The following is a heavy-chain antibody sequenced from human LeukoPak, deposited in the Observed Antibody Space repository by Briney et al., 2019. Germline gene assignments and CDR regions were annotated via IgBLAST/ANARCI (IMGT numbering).Heavy chain of an antibody. Sequence: SETLSLTCTVSGGSISSGSYYWSWIRQPAGKGLEWIGRIYTSGSTNYNPSLKSRVTISVDTSKNQFSLKLSSVTAADTAVYYCARDPRHPWAAGSPFDYWGQRTLVTVSS. V-gene: IGHV4-61*02. CDR1: GGSISSGSYY. CDR3: ARDPRHPWAAGSPFDY. J-gene: IGHJ4*02. D-gene: IGHD6-13*01. CDR2: IYTSGST.